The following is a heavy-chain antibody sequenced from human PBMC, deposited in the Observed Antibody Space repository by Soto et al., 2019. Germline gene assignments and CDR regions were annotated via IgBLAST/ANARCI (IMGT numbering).Heavy chain of an antibody. J-gene: IGHJ4*02. CDR3: ARTGHSGSYDF. CDR2: INAGDGGT. D-gene: IGHD3-22*01. V-gene: IGHV1-3*01. Sequence: ASVKGSCKGSGYTFANYGIHWGRQAPGQRLEWMGWINAGDGGTKYSENFQDRVTITRDTSASTVYLGLSSLSSEDTASYYCARTGHSGSYDFWGQGTLVTVS. CDR1: GYTFANYG.